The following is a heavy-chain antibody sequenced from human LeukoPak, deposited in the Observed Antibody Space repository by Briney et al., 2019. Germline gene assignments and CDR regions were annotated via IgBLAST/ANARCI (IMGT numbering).Heavy chain of an antibody. CDR2: IYYSGST. Sequence: PSETLSLTCTASGGFISSYYWSWLRQPPRKGLDWIGHIYYSGSTHYQPSLKGRVTISVDTSKNQFSLELSSVTAAVTAVYYCARQGGYDSSGYYSRGYHYYGMDVWGQGTTVTVSS. J-gene: IGHJ6*02. V-gene: IGHV4-59*08. CDR1: GGFISSYY. CDR3: ARQGGYDSSGYYSRGYHYYGMDV. D-gene: IGHD3-22*01.